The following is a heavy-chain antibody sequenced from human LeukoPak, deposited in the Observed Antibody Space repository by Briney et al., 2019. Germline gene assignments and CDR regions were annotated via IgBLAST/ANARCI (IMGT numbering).Heavy chain of an antibody. Sequence: PSETLSLTCTVSGGSISSGGYYWSWIRQHPGKGLEWIGYIYYSGSTYYNPSLKSRVTISVDTSKNQFSLRLSSVTAADTAVYYCAVTAGVAAAGTDWYFDLWGRGTLVTVSS. CDR2: IYYSGST. V-gene: IGHV4-31*03. CDR1: GGSISSGGYY. CDR3: AVTAGVAAAGTDWYFDL. J-gene: IGHJ2*01. D-gene: IGHD6-13*01.